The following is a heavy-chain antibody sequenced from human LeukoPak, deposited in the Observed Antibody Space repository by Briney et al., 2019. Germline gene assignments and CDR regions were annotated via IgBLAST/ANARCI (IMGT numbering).Heavy chain of an antibody. CDR3: ARDRCSSTSCHTHYFDY. Sequence: GGSLRLSCAASGFAFSSYTMHWVRQAPGQGLEWVAVISYDGSNKYYADSVKGRFTISGDTPKNTLYLQMNSLRAEDTAVYYCARDRCSSTSCHTHYFDYWGQGTLVTVSS. CDR1: GFAFSSYT. V-gene: IGHV3-30-3*01. CDR2: ISYDGSNK. J-gene: IGHJ4*02. D-gene: IGHD2-2*02.